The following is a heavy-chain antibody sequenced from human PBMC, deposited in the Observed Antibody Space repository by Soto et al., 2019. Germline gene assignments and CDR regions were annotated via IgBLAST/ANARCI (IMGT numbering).Heavy chain of an antibody. J-gene: IGHJ4*02. CDR2: IYHSGST. CDR3: ARGGSYDYGDYYFDY. CDR1: GGSISSGGYS. V-gene: IGHV4-30-2*01. D-gene: IGHD4-17*01. Sequence: PSETLSLTFAVSGGSISSGGYSWSWIRQPPGKGLEWIGYIYHSGSTYYNPSLKSRVTISVDRSKNQFSLKLSSVTAADTAVYYCARGGSYDYGDYYFDYWGQGTLVTVSS.